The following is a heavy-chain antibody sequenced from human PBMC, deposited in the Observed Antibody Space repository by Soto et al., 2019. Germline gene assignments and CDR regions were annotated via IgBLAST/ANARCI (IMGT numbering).Heavy chain of an antibody. CDR1: GGSFSGYY. D-gene: IGHD1-20*01. J-gene: IGHJ4*02. CDR2: INHSGST. V-gene: IGHV4-34*01. Sequence: PSETLSLTCAVYGGSFSGYYWSWIRQPPGKGLEWIGEINHSGSTNYNPSLKSRVTISVDTSKNQFSLKLSSVTAADTAVYYCARDSIYITGTYKVPFDYWGQGTLVTVSS. CDR3: ARDSIYITGTYKVPFDY.